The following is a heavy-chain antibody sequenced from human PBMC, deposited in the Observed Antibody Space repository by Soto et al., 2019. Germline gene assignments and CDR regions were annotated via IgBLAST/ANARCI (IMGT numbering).Heavy chain of an antibody. CDR3: ASKAGYCSSTSCYSSIDY. V-gene: IGHV1-69*13. J-gene: IGHJ4*02. CDR1: GGTFSSYA. D-gene: IGHD2-2*02. CDR2: IIPIFGTA. Sequence: ASVKVSCKASGGTFSSYAISWVRQAPGQGLEWMGGIIPIFGTANYAQKFQGRVTITADESTSTAYMELSSLRSEDTAVYYCASKAGYCSSTSCYSSIDYWGQGTLVTVSS.